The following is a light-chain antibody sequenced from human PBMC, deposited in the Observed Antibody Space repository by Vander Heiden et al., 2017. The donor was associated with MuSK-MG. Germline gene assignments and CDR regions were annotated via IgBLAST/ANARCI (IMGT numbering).Light chain of an antibody. CDR3: QQYKDWPLT. V-gene: IGKV3-15*01. J-gene: IGKJ3*01. CDR1: QSVSSN. CDR2: GAS. Sequence: ELVMTPSPATLSVSPGESATLCCRASQSVSSNLAWYQQKPGQAPRLLIYGASTRATGIPARFSGSGSGTEFTLTISSLQAEDFAVYYCQQYKDWPLTFGPGTKVDIK.